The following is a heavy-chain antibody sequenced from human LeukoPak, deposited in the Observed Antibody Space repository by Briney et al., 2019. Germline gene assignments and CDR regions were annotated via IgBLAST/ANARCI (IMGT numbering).Heavy chain of an antibody. CDR2: IIPSDGFT. CDR3: ATAGRRLFGVLIPLSFDY. V-gene: IGHV1-46*01. CDR1: GYTFTNYY. Sequence: ASVKVSCKASGYTFTNYYIHWVRQAPGQGLEWMGMIIPSDGFTTYAQEFQGRLTMTRDMSTSTVYMELSSLRSEDTALYYCATAGRRLFGVLIPLSFDYWGQGTLVTVSS. J-gene: IGHJ4*02. D-gene: IGHD3-3*01.